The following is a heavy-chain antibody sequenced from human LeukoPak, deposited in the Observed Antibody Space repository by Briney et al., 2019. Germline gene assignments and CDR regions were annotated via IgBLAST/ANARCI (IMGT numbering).Heavy chain of an antibody. Sequence: PSETLSLTCTGSGASIDNYYCMWMRQPAWRGLEGIGRVSASGTTNYNPSRKSRVTMSADTSKNQFSLNLNSVPAADSAVYFCARTVRIRGIMKNRGVPRYYYYMDVWGKGTTVTVSS. CDR2: VSASGTT. J-gene: IGHJ6*03. CDR1: GASIDNYY. D-gene: IGHD3-10*01. CDR3: ARTVRIRGIMKNRGVPRYYYYMDV. V-gene: IGHV4-4*07.